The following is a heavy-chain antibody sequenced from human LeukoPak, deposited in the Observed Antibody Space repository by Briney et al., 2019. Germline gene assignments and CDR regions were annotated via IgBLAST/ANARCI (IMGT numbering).Heavy chain of an antibody. Sequence: SQTLSLTCTVSGGSISSGGYYWSWIRQHPGKGLEWIGYIYYSGSTYYNPSLKSRVTIPVDTSKNQFSLKLSSVTAADTAVYYCARHLKRKYYYDSSGPLKWFDPWGQGTLVTVSS. CDR1: GGSISSGGYY. D-gene: IGHD3-22*01. CDR3: ARHLKRKYYYDSSGPLKWFDP. CDR2: IYYSGST. V-gene: IGHV4-31*03. J-gene: IGHJ5*02.